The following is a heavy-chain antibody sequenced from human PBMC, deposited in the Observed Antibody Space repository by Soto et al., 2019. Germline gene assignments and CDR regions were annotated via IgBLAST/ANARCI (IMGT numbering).Heavy chain of an antibody. D-gene: IGHD6-19*01. J-gene: IGHJ5*02. Sequence: SETLSLTCTVSGGSISSSSYYWAWIRQPPGKGLVCIGSIYYSGSTYYNPSLKSRVTISVDTSKNQFSLKLSSVTAADSAVYYWARLQWLVHGWFDPWGQGTLVT. V-gene: IGHV4-39*01. CDR3: ARLQWLVHGWFDP. CDR1: GGSISSSSYY. CDR2: IYYSGST.